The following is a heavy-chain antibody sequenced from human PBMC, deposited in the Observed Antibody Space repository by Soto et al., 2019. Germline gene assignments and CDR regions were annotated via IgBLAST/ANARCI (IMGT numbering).Heavy chain of an antibody. CDR3: ARDYNRRPVGWFDP. CDR2: INYSGRT. J-gene: IGHJ5*02. V-gene: IGHV4-31*03. CDR1: GGSISRGGYY. D-gene: IGHD3-10*01. Sequence: SETLSLTCTVSGGSISRGGYYWSWILQHPGKGLEWIGHINYSGRTYYNSSLKSRVSISVDTSKNQFSLKLSSVTAADTAIYYCARDYNRRPVGWFDPWGQGTLVTVS.